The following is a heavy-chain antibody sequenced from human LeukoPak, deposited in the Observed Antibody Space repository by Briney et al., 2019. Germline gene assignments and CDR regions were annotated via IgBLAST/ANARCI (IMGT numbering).Heavy chain of an antibody. J-gene: IGHJ3*02. V-gene: IGHV1-8*03. Sequence: GASVKVSCKASGYTFTSYDINWVRQATGQGLEWMGWMNPNSGNTGYAQKFQGRVTITRNTSISTAYMELSSLRSEDTAVYYCARGTLYGSGSYYPLDAFDIWGQGTMVTVSS. CDR1: GYTFTSYD. D-gene: IGHD3-10*01. CDR2: MNPNSGNT. CDR3: ARGTLYGSGSYYPLDAFDI.